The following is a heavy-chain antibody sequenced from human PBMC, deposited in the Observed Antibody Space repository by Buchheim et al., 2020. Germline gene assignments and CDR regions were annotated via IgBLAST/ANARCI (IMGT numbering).Heavy chain of an antibody. CDR2: VIPIFGTA. V-gene: IGHV1-69*01. Sequence: QVQLVQSGAEVKKPGSSVKVSCKASGGTFSSYAISWVRQAPGQGLEWMGGVIPIFGTANYAQKFQGRVTITADESTSKAYMELSSLRSEDTAVYYCAREPRAVAGIRSYYYGMDVWGKGTT. J-gene: IGHJ6*04. CDR1: GGTFSSYA. D-gene: IGHD6-19*01. CDR3: AREPRAVAGIRSYYYGMDV.